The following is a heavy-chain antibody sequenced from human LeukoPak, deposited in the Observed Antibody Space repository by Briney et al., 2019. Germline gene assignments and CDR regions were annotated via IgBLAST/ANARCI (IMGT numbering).Heavy chain of an antibody. D-gene: IGHD4-23*01. CDR2: IRYDGSNK. CDR3: AKYPVVTPFDAFDI. Sequence: GGSLRLSCAASGFTFSSYGMHWVRQAPGKGLEWVAFIRYDGSNKYYADSVRGRFTISRDNSKNTLYLQMNSLRAEDTAVYYCAKYPVVTPFDAFDIWGQGTMVTVSS. V-gene: IGHV3-30*02. CDR1: GFTFSSYG. J-gene: IGHJ3*02.